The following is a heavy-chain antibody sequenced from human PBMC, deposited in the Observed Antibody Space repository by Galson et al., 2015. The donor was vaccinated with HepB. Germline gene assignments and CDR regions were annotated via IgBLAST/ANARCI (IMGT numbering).Heavy chain of an antibody. CDR1: GYSFTSYW. D-gene: IGHD6-13*01. V-gene: IGHV5-10-1*01. J-gene: IGHJ3*02. CDR3: AKHGSNSNWYYFGAFDI. Sequence: QSGAEVKKPGESLRISCKGSGYSFTSYWISWVRQMPGKGLEWMARIDPTDSYTNYSPSFQGHVTISADKSISTAYLQWSSLKASDTAIYYCAKHGSNSNWYYFGAFDIWGQGTMVTVSS. CDR2: IDPTDSYT.